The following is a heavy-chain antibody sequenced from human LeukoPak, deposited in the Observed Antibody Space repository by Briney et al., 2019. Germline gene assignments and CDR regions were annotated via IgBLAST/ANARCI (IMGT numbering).Heavy chain of an antibody. V-gene: IGHV3-7*01. CDR2: IEQDGSEK. D-gene: IGHD3-16*01. Sequence: PGGSLRLSCAASGFTFSSYWMSWVRQAPGKGLEWVANIEQDGSEKYYVDSVKGRFTISRDNAKNSLFLQMSSLRAEDTAVYYCARVIRIGYYYYGMDVWGQGTTVTVSS. CDR3: ARVIRIGYYYYGMDV. CDR1: GFTFSSYW. J-gene: IGHJ6*02.